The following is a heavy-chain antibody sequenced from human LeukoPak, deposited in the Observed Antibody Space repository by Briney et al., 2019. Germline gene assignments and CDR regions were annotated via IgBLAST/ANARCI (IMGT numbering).Heavy chain of an antibody. CDR2: IYYSGSA. CDR3: ARDRAIAAAGTDYFDY. Sequence: SETLSLTCTVSGGSISSYYWSWIRQPPGKGLEWIWYIYYSGSANYNPSLKSRVTISVDTSKNQFSLKLSSVTAADTAVYYCARDRAIAAAGTDYFDYWGQGTLVTVSS. J-gene: IGHJ4*02. D-gene: IGHD6-13*01. V-gene: IGHV4-59*12. CDR1: GGSISSYY.